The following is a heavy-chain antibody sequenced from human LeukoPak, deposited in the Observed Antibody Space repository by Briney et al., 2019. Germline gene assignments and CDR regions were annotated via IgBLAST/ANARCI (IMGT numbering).Heavy chain of an antibody. J-gene: IGHJ3*02. Sequence: ASVKVSCKASGYTFTSYYMHWVRQAPGQGLEWMGIINPSGGSTSYAQKFQGRVTMTRDTSTSTVYMELSSLRSEDTAVYYCARDDSSGWYPGKYRAFDIWGQGTMVTVSS. CDR1: GYTFTSYY. V-gene: IGHV1-46*01. D-gene: IGHD6-19*01. CDR3: ARDDSSGWYPGKYRAFDI. CDR2: INPSGGST.